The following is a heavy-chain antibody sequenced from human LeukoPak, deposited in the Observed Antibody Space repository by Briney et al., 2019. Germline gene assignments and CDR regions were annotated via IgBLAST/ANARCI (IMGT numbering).Heavy chain of an antibody. CDR2: ISSSSSYI. CDR1: GFTFSSYS. J-gene: IGHJ4*02. CDR3: ARDITVTPDY. Sequence: AGGSLRLSCAASGFTFSSYSMNWVRQAPGKGLEWASSISSSSSYIYYADSVKGRFTISRDNAKNSLYLQMNSLRAEDTAVYYCARDITVTPDYWGQGTLVTVSS. D-gene: IGHD4-17*01. V-gene: IGHV3-21*01.